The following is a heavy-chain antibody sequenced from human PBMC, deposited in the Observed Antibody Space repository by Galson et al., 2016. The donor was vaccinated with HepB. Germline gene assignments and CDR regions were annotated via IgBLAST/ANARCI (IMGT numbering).Heavy chain of an antibody. V-gene: IGHV3-23*01. Sequence: SLRLSCAASGFTFSSFAMSWVRQAPGKGLEWVSVIGGSGGSTYYADSVKGRFTISRDNSKSTLYLEMNSQRADETAIYYCAKLTMIIVVTPHFDSWGQGTLVTVSS. J-gene: IGHJ4*02. CDR3: AKLTMIIVVTPHFDS. CDR1: GFTFSSFA. CDR2: IGGSGGST. D-gene: IGHD3-22*01.